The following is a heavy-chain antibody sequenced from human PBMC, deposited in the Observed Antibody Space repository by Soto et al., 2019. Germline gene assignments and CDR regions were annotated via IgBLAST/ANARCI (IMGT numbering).Heavy chain of an antibody. CDR3: SREGGLAYCGGDCLYNWFDP. CDR1: GGSISSGDYY. V-gene: IGHV4-31*03. Sequence: SETLSLTCTVSGGSISSGDYYWSWVRQHPGKGLEWIGYRSYSGSTYYNPSLKSRVTIVVDTSRNQFSLRLSSVTAADTAVYYCSREGGLAYCGGDCLYNWFDPWCQGTLVSVSS. D-gene: IGHD2-21*02. J-gene: IGHJ5*02. CDR2: RSYSGST.